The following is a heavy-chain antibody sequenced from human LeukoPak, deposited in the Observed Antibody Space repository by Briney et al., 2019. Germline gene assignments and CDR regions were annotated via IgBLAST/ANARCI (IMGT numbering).Heavy chain of an antibody. CDR2: IKNKADSYTT. D-gene: IGHD2-2*01. CDR3: TREGRYCSSTSCYVCLDF. CDR1: GFTFSDHY. J-gene: IGHJ4*02. V-gene: IGHV3-72*01. Sequence: GGSLRLSCAASGFTFSDHYMDWVRQAPGKGLEWVGRIKNKADSYTTEYAASVKGRFTVSREDSKNALYLQMNSLKTEDTAVYYCTREGRYCSSTSCYVCLDFWGQGTLVTVSS.